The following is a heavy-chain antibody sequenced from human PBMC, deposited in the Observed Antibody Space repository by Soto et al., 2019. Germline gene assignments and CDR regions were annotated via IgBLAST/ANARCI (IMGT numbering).Heavy chain of an antibody. CDR1: GFTFEYYG. Sequence: PEGSCRHSYTTFGFTFEYYGINWFRQAPGKVLDLVGFIRSKPYGGTTEYAASVKGRFTISRDVSKTIAYLQMNSLKIEDTGLYYCTRMHSGYAISDDWGQTTLVTVSS. D-gene: IGHD5-12*01. V-gene: IGHV3-49*03. CDR2: IRSKPYGGTT. J-gene: IGHJ1*01. CDR3: TRMHSGYAISDD.